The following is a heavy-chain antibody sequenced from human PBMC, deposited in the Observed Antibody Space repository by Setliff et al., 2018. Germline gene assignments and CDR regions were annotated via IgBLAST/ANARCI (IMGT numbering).Heavy chain of an antibody. CDR2: IFYSGST. CDR1: GGSISSHS. Sequence: PSETLSLTCTVPGGSISSHSWGWIRQPPGKGLEWIGNIFYSGSTKYNPSLKSRVTMSIDTSKNQFSLKVKYVTAADTALYYCARESREILAVGTDAFDIWGQGTMVTVSS. J-gene: IGHJ3*02. V-gene: IGHV4-59*11. D-gene: IGHD6-13*01. CDR3: ARESREILAVGTDAFDI.